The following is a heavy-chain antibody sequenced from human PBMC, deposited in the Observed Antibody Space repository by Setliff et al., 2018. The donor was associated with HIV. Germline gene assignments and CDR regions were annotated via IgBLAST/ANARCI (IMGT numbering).Heavy chain of an antibody. Sequence: GGSLRLSCAASGFAFSGHQMSWVRQAPGKGLEWVAKTKQDGSDKYYVDSVKGRFTISRDNAKNSLYLQMNSLRAEDTAMYYCARDWRHGYDLNFDYWGQGTLVTVSS. CDR3: ARDWRHGYDLNFDY. V-gene: IGHV3-7*01. D-gene: IGHD5-12*01. CDR2: TKQDGSDK. CDR1: GFAFSGHQ. J-gene: IGHJ4*02.